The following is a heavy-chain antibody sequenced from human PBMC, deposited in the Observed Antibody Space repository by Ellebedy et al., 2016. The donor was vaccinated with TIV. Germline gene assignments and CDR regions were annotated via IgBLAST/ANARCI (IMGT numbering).Heavy chain of an antibody. CDR1: GFTFSSYG. J-gene: IGHJ6*02. Sequence: GESLKISCAASGFTFSSYGMHWVRQAPGKGLEWVALVSYDGSSNYYADSVKGRFTISRDNSKNTLYLQMNSLRAEDTAVYYCDLTTVTTANVYYYYGMDVWGQGTTVTVSS. D-gene: IGHD4-17*01. V-gene: IGHV3-30*03. CDR3: DLTTVTTANVYYYYGMDV. CDR2: VSYDGSSN.